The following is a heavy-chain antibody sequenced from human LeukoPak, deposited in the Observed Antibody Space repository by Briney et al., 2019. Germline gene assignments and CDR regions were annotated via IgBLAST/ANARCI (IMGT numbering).Heavy chain of an antibody. D-gene: IGHD3-16*01. CDR3: AKEGWGIDY. CDR2: ISGSGGST. V-gene: IGHV3-23*01. CDR1: GFTLSSYA. Sequence: GSLRPSLAAPGFTLSSYAMSWVRQAPGEGLEWVSAISGSGGSTYYADSVKGRFTISRDNSKNTLYLQMNSLRAEDTAVYYCAKEGWGIDYRGQGTLVTVSS. J-gene: IGHJ4*02.